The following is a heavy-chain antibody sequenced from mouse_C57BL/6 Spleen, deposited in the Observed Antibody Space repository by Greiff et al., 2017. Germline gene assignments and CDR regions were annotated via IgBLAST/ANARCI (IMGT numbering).Heavy chain of an antibody. CDR2: IFPGSGST. V-gene: IGHV1-9*01. CDR1: GYTFTGYW. Sequence: VQLQQSGAELMKPGASVKISCKASGYTFTGYWMEWVNQRPGQGLEWIGEIFPGSGSTNYNEKFKGKATFTADTSSSTAYMQLSILTTEDSAIYYCARLCVDYWGQGTTLTVSS. CDR3: ARLCVDY. J-gene: IGHJ2*01.